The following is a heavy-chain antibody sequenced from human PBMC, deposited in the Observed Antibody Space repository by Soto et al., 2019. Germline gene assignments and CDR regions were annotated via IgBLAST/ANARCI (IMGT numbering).Heavy chain of an antibody. J-gene: IGHJ6*02. Sequence: QVQLVQSGAEVKKPGSSVKVSCKASGDTDTNYVISWVRQAPGQGLEWMGGIFPNFGTTYSAQKLQDRLTSTADESTSTVYMQLSSLRLDDTAVYYCEAEMTFGKLSVVWGQGTTVTVSS. CDR3: EAEMTFGKLSVV. CDR1: GDTDTNYV. CDR2: IFPNFGTT. V-gene: IGHV1-69*01. D-gene: IGHD3-16*02.